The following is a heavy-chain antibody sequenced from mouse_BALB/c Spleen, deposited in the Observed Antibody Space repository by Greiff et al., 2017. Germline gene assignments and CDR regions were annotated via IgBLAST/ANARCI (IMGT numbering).Heavy chain of an antibody. CDR3: ARGGNYRYDEGAMDY. D-gene: IGHD2-14*01. J-gene: IGHJ4*01. Sequence: EVMLVESGGGLVQPGGSLKLSCAASGFTFSSYTMSWVRQTPEKRLEWVAYISNGGGSTYYPDTVKGRFTISRDNAKNTLYLQMSSLKSEDTAMYYCARGGNYRYDEGAMDYWGQGTSVTVSS. V-gene: IGHV5-12-2*01. CDR2: ISNGGGST. CDR1: GFTFSSYT.